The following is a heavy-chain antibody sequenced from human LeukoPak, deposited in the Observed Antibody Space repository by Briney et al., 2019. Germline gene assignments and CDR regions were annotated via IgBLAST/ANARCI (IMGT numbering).Heavy chain of an antibody. V-gene: IGHV4-59*01. CDR3: AREVDLMGDTRVGNFDY. CDR1: GGSFSGYY. D-gene: IGHD1-26*01. Sequence: PSETLSLTCAVYGGSFSGYYWSWIRQPPGKGLQWIGYIYYSGSTNYNPSLKSRVTISVDTSKNQFSLKLSSVTAADTAVYYCAREVDLMGDTRVGNFDYWGQGTLVTVSS. J-gene: IGHJ4*02. CDR2: IYYSGST.